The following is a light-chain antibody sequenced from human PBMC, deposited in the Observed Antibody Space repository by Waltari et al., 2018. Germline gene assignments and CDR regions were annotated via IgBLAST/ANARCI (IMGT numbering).Light chain of an antibody. Sequence: DIQMTQSPFTLFASIGDRVTITCRASQSLNNWLAWYQQKPGKAPKLLIYKASNLEIGVPSRFSGSGSGTEFTLTISSLQPDDFATYYCQQYNSYSWTFGQGTKVEIK. CDR3: QQYNSYSWT. J-gene: IGKJ1*01. CDR2: KAS. V-gene: IGKV1-5*03. CDR1: QSLNNW.